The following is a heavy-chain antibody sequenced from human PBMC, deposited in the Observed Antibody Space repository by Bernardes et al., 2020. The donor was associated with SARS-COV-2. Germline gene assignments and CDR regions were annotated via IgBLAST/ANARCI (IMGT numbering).Heavy chain of an antibody. CDR3: ARQGYSWGVY. V-gene: IGHV4-39*01. CDR2: IYYSGST. D-gene: IGHD4-4*01. J-gene: IGHJ4*02. Sequence: TLSLTCTVSGGSISSSSYYWGWIRQPPGKGLEWIGSIYYSGSTYYNPSLKSRVTISVDTSKNQFSLKLSSVTAADTAVYYCARQGYSWGVYWGQGTLVTVSS. CDR1: GGSISSSSYY.